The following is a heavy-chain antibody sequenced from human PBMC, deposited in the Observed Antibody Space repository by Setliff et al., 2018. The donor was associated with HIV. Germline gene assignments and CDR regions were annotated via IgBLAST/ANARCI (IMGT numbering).Heavy chain of an antibody. J-gene: IGHJ4*02. CDR3: ARVPLLGHTLDY. CDR2: IWYDGSNE. CDR1: GFTFRNHA. V-gene: IGHV3-30*02. Sequence: PGGSLRLSCAASGFTFRNHAMRWVRQAPGKGLEWVAFIWYDGSNEYYADSVKGRFTISRDNSKNTLYLQMNSLRAEDTAVYYCARVPLLGHTLDYWGQGTLVTVSS.